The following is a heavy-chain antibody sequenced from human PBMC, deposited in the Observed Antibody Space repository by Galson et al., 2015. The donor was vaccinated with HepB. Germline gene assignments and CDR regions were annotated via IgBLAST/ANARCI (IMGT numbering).Heavy chain of an antibody. CDR1: GYTFTSYA. V-gene: IGHV7-4-1*02. Sequence: SVKVSCKASGYTFTSYAVNWVRQAPGQGLEWMGWINTNTGNPTYAQGFTGRFVFSLDTSVSTAYLQISSLTAEDTAVYYCAREETYSSSSTLLNWFDPWGQGTLVTVSS. J-gene: IGHJ5*02. CDR3: AREETYSSSSTLLNWFDP. D-gene: IGHD6-13*01. CDR2: INTNTGNP.